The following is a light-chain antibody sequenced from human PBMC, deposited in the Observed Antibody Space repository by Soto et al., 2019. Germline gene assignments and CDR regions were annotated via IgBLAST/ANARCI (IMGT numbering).Light chain of an antibody. J-gene: IGKJ1*01. CDR2: AAS. V-gene: IGKV1-9*01. Sequence: IQLTQSPSSLSASVWYRVTITCRASQDISSYLGWYQQKPGKAPKLLIYAASTLQSGVPSRFSGSGSGTDFTLTISRLEPEDFAVYYCQQYGSSPWAFGPGTKVDIK. CDR1: QDISSY. CDR3: QQYGSSPWA.